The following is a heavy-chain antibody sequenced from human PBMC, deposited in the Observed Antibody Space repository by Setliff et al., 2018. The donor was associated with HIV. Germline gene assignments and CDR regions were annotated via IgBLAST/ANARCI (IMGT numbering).Heavy chain of an antibody. CDR2: INHSGST. CDR1: GGSFSRYY. Sequence: SQTLSLTCAVYGGSFSRYYWNWIRQSPGKGLEWIGEINHSGSTNSNPSLKSRVTISVDTSKNQFSLKLSSVTAADTTVYYCARTRGYCSKTSCYALRGPDYWGQGTLVTVSS. V-gene: IGHV4-34*01. D-gene: IGHD2-2*01. J-gene: IGHJ4*02. CDR3: ARTRGYCSKTSCYALRGPDY.